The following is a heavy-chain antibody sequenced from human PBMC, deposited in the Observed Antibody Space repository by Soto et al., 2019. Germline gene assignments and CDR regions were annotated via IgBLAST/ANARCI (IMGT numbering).Heavy chain of an antibody. Sequence: ASVKVSCKASGYTFINYGISWVRQAPGQGLEWMGWITPYNGNTNYAQKLQGRVTMTTDTSTTTAYMELRSLRSDDTAVYYCARGVGSGTYYNQYNWFDPWGQGTLVTVSS. J-gene: IGHJ5*02. V-gene: IGHV1-18*01. CDR2: ITPYNGNT. D-gene: IGHD3-10*01. CDR1: GYTFINYG. CDR3: ARGVGSGTYYNQYNWFDP.